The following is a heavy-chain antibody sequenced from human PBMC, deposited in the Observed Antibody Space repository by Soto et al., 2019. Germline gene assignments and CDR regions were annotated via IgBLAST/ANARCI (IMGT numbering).Heavy chain of an antibody. J-gene: IGHJ4*02. CDR2: INGDGTTT. CDR3: ASIPMVRGPSDY. CDR1: GFTFSTYW. D-gene: IGHD3-10*01. Sequence: EVRLVESGGGLVQPGGSLRLSCAASGFTFSTYWMHWVRQAPGKGLVWVSRINGDGTTTQYADSVKGRFTISRDNAKNTLYLQMHTLRGDDTAMYYCASIPMVRGPSDYWGQGTLVTVSS. V-gene: IGHV3-74*02.